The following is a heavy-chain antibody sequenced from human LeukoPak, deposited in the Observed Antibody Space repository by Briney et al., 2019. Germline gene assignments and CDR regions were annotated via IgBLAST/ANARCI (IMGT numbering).Heavy chain of an antibody. CDR1: GFTFTRHG. CDR3: AKETVDTAMANYYYYYMDV. Sequence: AGGSLRLSCAASGFTFTRHGMHWVRQAPGKGLEWVAVIWYDGSKKYYADSVKGRFTISRDNSKNTLYLQMNSLRAEDTAVYYCAKETVDTAMANYYYYYMDVWGKGTTVTVSS. D-gene: IGHD5-18*01. CDR2: IWYDGSKK. V-gene: IGHV3-33*06. J-gene: IGHJ6*03.